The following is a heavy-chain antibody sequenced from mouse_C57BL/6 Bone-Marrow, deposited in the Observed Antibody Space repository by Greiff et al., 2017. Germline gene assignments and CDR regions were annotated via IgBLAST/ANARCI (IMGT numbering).Heavy chain of an antibody. V-gene: IGHV1-55*01. Sequence: QVQLQQPGAELVKPGASVKMSCKASGYTFTSYWITWVKQRPGQGLEWIGDIYPGSGSTNYNEKFKGKATLTVDTSSSPAYMQLSSLTSADSAVSDCARAYDSNYLYFDVWGTGTTVTVSA. CDR1: GYTFTSYW. J-gene: IGHJ1*03. D-gene: IGHD2-5*01. CDR3: ARAYDSNYLYFDV. CDR2: IYPGSGST.